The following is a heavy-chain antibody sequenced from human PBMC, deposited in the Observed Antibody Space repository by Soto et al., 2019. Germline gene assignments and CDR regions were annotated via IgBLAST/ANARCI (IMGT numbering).Heavy chain of an antibody. CDR2: IYSSGST. D-gene: IGHD3-10*01. Sequence: PSETLSLTCTVSGGSISSGGYYWSWIRQYPGKGLEWIGYIYSSGSTYFNPSLKSRVTISVDTSENQFSLKLSSVTAADTAVYYCVRGPYYYGSGNYGLFDYWDQGTLSPSPQ. J-gene: IGHJ4*01. V-gene: IGHV4-31*03. CDR1: GGSISSGGYY. CDR3: VRGPYYYGSGNYGLFDY.